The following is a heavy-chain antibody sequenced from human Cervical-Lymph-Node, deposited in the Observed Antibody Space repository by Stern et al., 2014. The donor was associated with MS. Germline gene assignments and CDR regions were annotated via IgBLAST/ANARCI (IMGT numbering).Heavy chain of an antibody. D-gene: IGHD6-13*01. J-gene: IGHJ3*02. Sequence: QVQLVESGAEVKKPGASVKVSCKASGYTFIEYAISWVRQAPGQGLEWMGWIGTNIGNTNYAQKFQSRVTLATDTSTTTVYMELRSLRSDDTAMYYCRAGSDAFDIWGQGTMVTVSS. V-gene: IGHV1-18*01. CDR3: RAGSDAFDI. CDR2: IGTNIGNT. CDR1: GYTFIEYA.